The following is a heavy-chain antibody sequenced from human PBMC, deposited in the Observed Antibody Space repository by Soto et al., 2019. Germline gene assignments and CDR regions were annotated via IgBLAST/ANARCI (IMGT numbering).Heavy chain of an antibody. CDR3: ARVYSGSYSDS. J-gene: IGHJ4*02. D-gene: IGHD1-26*01. V-gene: IGHV4-4*02. CDR2: IFHSGST. CDR1: NASISSRKW. Sequence: SETLSLTCTVSNASISSRKWWTWVRQTPGKGLEWIGEIFHSGSTNYNPSLKTRVTISVDESKNQFSLKVTSVTAADTAVYYCARVYSGSYSDSWGQGTLVTVSS.